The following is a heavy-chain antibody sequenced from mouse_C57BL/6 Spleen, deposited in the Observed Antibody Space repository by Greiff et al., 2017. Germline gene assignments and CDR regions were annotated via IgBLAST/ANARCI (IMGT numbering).Heavy chain of an antibody. CDR3: ARYGYYYGNSVDAMDY. Sequence: EVQLVESGGGLVKPGGSLKLSCAASGFTFSSYAMSWVRPTPEKRLEWVATISDGGSYTYYPENVKGRFTISIDNAKNILYLQRSHLKTEDTAVYYCARYGYYYGNSVDAMDYWGQGTSVTVSS. J-gene: IGHJ4*01. D-gene: IGHD1-1*01. CDR2: ISDGGSYT. CDR1: GFTFSSYA. V-gene: IGHV5-4*01.